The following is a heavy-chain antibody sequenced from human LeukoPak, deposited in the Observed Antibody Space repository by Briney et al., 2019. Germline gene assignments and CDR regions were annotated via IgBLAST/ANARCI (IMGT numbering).Heavy chain of an antibody. Sequence: PGGSLRLSCAASGFTFSSYGMHWVRQAPGKGLEWVAFIRYDGGNKYYADSVKGRFTISRDNSKNTLYLQMNSLRAEDTAVYYCAKDMAIIVGASDYWGQGTLVTVSS. CDR1: GFTFSSYG. D-gene: IGHD1-26*01. J-gene: IGHJ4*02. CDR2: IRYDGGNK. V-gene: IGHV3-30*02. CDR3: AKDMAIIVGASDY.